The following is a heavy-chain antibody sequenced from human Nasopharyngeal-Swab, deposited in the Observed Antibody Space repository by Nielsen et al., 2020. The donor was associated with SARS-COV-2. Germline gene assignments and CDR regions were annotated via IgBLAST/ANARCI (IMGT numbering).Heavy chain of an antibody. J-gene: IGHJ4*02. V-gene: IGHV1-8*02. CDR2: MNPNSGNT. Sequence: ASVKVSCKASGGTFSSYAISWVRQAPGQGLEWMGWMNPNSGNTGYAQKFQGRVTMTRNTSISTAYMELSSLRSEDTAVYYCARPRNWNDGLDYWGQGTLVTVSS. CDR3: ARPRNWNDGLDY. D-gene: IGHD1-1*01. CDR1: GGTFSSYA.